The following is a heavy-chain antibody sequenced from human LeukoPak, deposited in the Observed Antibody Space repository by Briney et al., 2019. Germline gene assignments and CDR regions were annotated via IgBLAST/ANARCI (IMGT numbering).Heavy chain of an antibody. D-gene: IGHD6-19*01. Sequence: GGSLRLSCAASGFTLSDYYMSWISQARGKGLEWVSYISSSGSTIYYADSVKGRFTISRDNARNSLYLQMNSLRAEDTAVYYCARASGGWYGAFDYWGQGTLVTVSS. CDR2: ISSSGSTI. CDR3: ARASGGWYGAFDY. CDR1: GFTLSDYY. V-gene: IGHV3-11*01. J-gene: IGHJ4*02.